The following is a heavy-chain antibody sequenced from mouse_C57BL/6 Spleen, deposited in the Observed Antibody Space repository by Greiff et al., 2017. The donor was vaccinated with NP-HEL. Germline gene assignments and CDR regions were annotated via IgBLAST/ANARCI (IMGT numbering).Heavy chain of an antibody. CDR1: GFNIKDYY. V-gene: IGHV14-2*01. J-gene: IGHJ4*01. CDR3: ASPYDYDPLYYAMDY. Sequence: VQLKESGAELVKPGASVKLSCTASGFNIKDYYMHWVKQRTEQGLEWIGRIDPEDGETKYAPKFQGKATITADTSSNTAYLQLSSLTSEDTAVYYCASPYDYDPLYYAMDYWGQGTSVTVSS. CDR2: IDPEDGET. D-gene: IGHD2-4*01.